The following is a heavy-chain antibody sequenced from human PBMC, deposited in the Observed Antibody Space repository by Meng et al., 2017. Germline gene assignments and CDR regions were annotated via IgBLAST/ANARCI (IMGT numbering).Heavy chain of an antibody. V-gene: IGHV3-33*01. CDR1: GSTFSSYG. D-gene: IGHD3-22*01. Sequence: GESLKISCAASGSTFSSYGMHWVRQAPGKGLEWVAVIWYDGSNKYYADSVKGRFTISRDNSKNTLYLQMNSLRAEDTAVYYCARSSGDTYYYDSSGYYHQGRAAFDIWGQGTMVTVSS. CDR2: IWYDGSNK. CDR3: ARSSGDTYYYDSSGYYHQGRAAFDI. J-gene: IGHJ3*02.